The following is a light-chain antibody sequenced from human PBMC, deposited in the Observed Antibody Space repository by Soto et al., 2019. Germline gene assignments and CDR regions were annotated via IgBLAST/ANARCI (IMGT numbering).Light chain of an antibody. Sequence: SALTQPPSASGSPGQSVTISCTGTRSDVGAYNYVSWYQQHPGKAPKLIIYEVTKRPSGVPDRFSGSKSGNTASLTVSGLQAGDEADYYCSSYAGTSMVFGGGAKLTVL. J-gene: IGLJ2*01. CDR2: EVT. CDR3: SSYAGTSMV. CDR1: RSDVGAYNY. V-gene: IGLV2-8*01.